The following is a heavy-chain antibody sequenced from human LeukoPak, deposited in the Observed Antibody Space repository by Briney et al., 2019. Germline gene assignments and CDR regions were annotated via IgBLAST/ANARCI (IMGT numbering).Heavy chain of an antibody. CDR3: ARDLGDDIAVAGPRFDP. CDR1: GGSISSRSYH. V-gene: IGHV4-39*07. CDR2: IYYSGST. J-gene: IGHJ5*02. D-gene: IGHD6-19*01. Sequence: LSETLSLTCAVSGGSISSRSYHWGWIRQPPGKGLEWIGIIYYSGSTNYNPSLKSRVTISVDTSKNQFSLKLSSVTAADTAVYYCARDLGDDIAVAGPRFDPWGQGTLVTVSS.